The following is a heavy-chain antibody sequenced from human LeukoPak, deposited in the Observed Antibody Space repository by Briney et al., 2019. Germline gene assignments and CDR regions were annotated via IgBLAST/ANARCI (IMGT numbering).Heavy chain of an antibody. CDR3: AKDMAAYYYASGNIDY. D-gene: IGHD3-10*01. V-gene: IGHV3-43D*03. Sequence: PGGSLRLSCAASGFTFDDYAMHWVRQAPGKGLEWVSLISWDGGGTYYADTVKGRFAISRDNSKNSLYLQMNSLRDEDTALYYCAKDMAAYYYASGNIDYWGQGTLVTVSS. CDR1: GFTFDDYA. CDR2: ISWDGGGT. J-gene: IGHJ4*02.